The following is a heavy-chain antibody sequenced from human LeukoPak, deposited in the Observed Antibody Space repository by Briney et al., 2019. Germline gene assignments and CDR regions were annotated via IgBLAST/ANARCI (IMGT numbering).Heavy chain of an antibody. Sequence: ASVKVSCKSSGYTFTGYYMHWVRQAPGQGLEWMGWINPNSGGTNYAQKFQGRVTMTRDTSISTAYMELSRLRSDDTAVYYCASLGEYCSITSCYDSYYFDYWGQGTLVTVSS. CDR3: ASLGEYCSITSCYDSYYFDY. D-gene: IGHD2-2*01. V-gene: IGHV1-2*02. CDR1: GYTFTGYY. CDR2: INPNSGGT. J-gene: IGHJ4*02.